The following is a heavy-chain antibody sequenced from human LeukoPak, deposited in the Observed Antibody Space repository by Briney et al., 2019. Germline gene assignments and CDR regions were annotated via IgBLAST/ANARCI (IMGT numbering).Heavy chain of an antibody. V-gene: IGHV4-59*01. Sequence: SETLSLTCTVSGGSISSYYWSWIRQPPGKGLEWIGYIYYSGSTNYNPSLKSRVTISVDTSKNQFSLKLSSVTAADTAVYYCAREVSSGRYYFDYWGQGTLVTVSS. D-gene: IGHD6-19*01. J-gene: IGHJ4*02. CDR3: AREVSSGRYYFDY. CDR1: GGSISSYY. CDR2: IYYSGST.